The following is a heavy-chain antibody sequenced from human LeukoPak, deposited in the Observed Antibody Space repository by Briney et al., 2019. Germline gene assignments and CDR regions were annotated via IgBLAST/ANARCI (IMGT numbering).Heavy chain of an antibody. CDR3: ARSFGASQQYSSSWYYYYMYV. D-gene: IGHD6-13*01. J-gene: IGHJ6*03. V-gene: IGHV1-46*01. CDR2: INPSGGST. Sequence: ASVKVSCKASGYTFTTYYIHWVRQAPGQGLEWMGIINPSGGSTSFVQKFQGRVTMTRDMSTSTVYMELSSLRSEDTVVYYCARSFGASQQYSSSWYYYYMYVWGKGTTVTVSS. CDR1: GYTFTTYY.